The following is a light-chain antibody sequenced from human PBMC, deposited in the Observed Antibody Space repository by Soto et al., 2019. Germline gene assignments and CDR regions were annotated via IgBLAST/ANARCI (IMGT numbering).Light chain of an antibody. CDR1: RSVSRSY. V-gene: IGKV3-20*01. J-gene: IGKJ1*01. CDR3: QQYGTSVWT. CDR2: AAS. Sequence: EIVLTQFPGTLSLSPGERATLSCRASRSVSRSYLAWYHQKPGQAPRLLIYAASSRAAGIPDRFSGSGSGTDFTLTISRLEPEDFAVYYCQQYGTSVWTFGQGTKVEIE.